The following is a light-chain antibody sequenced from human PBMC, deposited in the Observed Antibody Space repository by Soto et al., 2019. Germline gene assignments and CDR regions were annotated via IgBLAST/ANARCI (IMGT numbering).Light chain of an antibody. CDR3: QQLSSYPVL. Sequence: DIQLTQSPSFLSASVGDRVTISCRASQGISSYLSWYQQKPGKAPNLLIYKASTLKNGVPSRFSGIGAGKEFTLTISSLHPEDFATYYCQQLSSYPVLFGGGTRWRSN. CDR1: QGISSY. CDR2: KAS. J-gene: IGKJ4*01. V-gene: IGKV1-9*01.